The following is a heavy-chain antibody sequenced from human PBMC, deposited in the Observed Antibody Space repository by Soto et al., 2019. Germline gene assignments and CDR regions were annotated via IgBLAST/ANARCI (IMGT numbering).Heavy chain of an antibody. J-gene: IGHJ4*02. CDR2: ISIRGGDE. Sequence: QVQLVESGGGVVQPGKSLRLSCAASGFTFSSYAMHWARQAPGKGLEWVTVISIRGGDEYYAESVRGRFTSSRDDSKNTLYLQIDSLRVEDTAVYCCARGTIVTRQHLDYWGQATLVTVSS. D-gene: IGHD4-4*01. V-gene: IGHV3-30*03. CDR1: GFTFSSYA. CDR3: ARGTIVTRQHLDY.